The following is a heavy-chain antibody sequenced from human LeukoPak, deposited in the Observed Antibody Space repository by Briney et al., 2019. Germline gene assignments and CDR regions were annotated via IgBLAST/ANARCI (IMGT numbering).Heavy chain of an antibody. Sequence: GASVKVSCKASGYTFTSDAMNWVRQAPGQGLEWMGWINTNTGNPTYAQGFTGRFVFSLDTSVSTAYLQISSLKAEDTAVYYCARAFRWDSGYNSRGVRYYYGMDVWGQGTTVTVSS. D-gene: IGHD5-12*01. CDR3: ARAFRWDSGYNSRGVRYYYGMDV. V-gene: IGHV7-4-1*02. CDR2: INTNTGNP. J-gene: IGHJ6*02. CDR1: GYTFTSDA.